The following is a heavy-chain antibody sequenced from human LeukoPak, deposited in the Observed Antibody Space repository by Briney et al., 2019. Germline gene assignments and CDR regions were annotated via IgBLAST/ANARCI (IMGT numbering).Heavy chain of an antibody. V-gene: IGHV3-7*01. J-gene: IGHJ4*02. CDR3: ARDFIRLSFDY. CDR2: IKQDGQEK. CDR1: GFTFSSYW. Sequence: GGSLRLSCATSGFTFSSYWMSWVRQAPGKGLEWVANIKQDGQEKYYVDSVKGRFTISRDNAKNSLYLQMNSLRDEDTAVYYCARDFIRLSFDYWGQGILVTVSS. D-gene: IGHD3-16*01.